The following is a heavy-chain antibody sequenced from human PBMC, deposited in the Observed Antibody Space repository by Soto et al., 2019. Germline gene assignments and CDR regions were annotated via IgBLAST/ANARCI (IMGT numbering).Heavy chain of an antibody. CDR1: GFTFSTYA. D-gene: IGHD5-18*01. CDR2: ISGSGGST. Sequence: GGSLRLSCAASGFTFSTYAMSWVRQAPGKGLECVSAISGSGGSTYYADSVKGRFTISRDNSKNTLYLQMNSLRAEDTAVYYCAKARRIQIVDYWGQGTLVTVSS. J-gene: IGHJ4*02. V-gene: IGHV3-23*01. CDR3: AKARRIQIVDY.